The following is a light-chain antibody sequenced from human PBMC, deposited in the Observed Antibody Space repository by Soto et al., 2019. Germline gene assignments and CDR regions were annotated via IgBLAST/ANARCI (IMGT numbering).Light chain of an antibody. CDR3: QQYNDWPPKIT. J-gene: IGKJ5*01. V-gene: IGKV3-15*01. CDR1: QSVNTN. Sequence: IVLTQSPATLSVSPGERATLSCRASQSVNTNLAWYQQKPGQAPRLLIYGASTRATGIPARFSGSGSGTEFTLTINSLQSEDFAVYYCQQYNDWPPKITFGQGTRLEI. CDR2: GAS.